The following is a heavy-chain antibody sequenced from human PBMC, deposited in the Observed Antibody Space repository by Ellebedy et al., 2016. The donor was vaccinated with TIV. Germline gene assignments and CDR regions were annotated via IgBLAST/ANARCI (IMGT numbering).Heavy chain of an antibody. Sequence: AASVKVSCKASGYTFTGYYMHWVRQAPGQGLEWMGWITPYNGNTNYAQNLQGRVTLTTDTTTSTAYMELRSLTSDDTAMYYCARVSDSSISCHQIDPWGLGTLVTVSS. CDR1: GYTFTGYY. V-gene: IGHV1-18*04. D-gene: IGHD2-2*01. CDR2: ITPYNGNT. CDR3: ARVSDSSISCHQIDP. J-gene: IGHJ5*02.